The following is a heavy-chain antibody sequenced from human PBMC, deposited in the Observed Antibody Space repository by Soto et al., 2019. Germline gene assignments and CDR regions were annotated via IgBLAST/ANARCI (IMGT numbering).Heavy chain of an antibody. CDR3: AREDSIIIPAVSDF. CDR1: GFYFNNYG. J-gene: IGHJ4*02. Sequence: VGSLRLSCTVSGFYFNNYGINWVRQPPGKGLEWVSSVSKSDYTYYSDSVKGRFTISRDNAKNSVSLQMNSLRAEDTAVYYCAREDSIIIPAVSDFWGQGTLVTVSS. V-gene: IGHV3-21*01. CDR2: VSKSDYT. D-gene: IGHD2-2*01.